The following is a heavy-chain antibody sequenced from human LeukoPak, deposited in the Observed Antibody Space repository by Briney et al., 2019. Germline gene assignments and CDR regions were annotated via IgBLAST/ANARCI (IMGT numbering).Heavy chain of an antibody. CDR3: ARRLGYCSDGSCYSLNY. J-gene: IGHJ4*02. Sequence: ASVKVSCTASGYTFTSYDINWVRQAPGQGLEWMGWMNPNSGNTGYAQKFQGRVTMTRNTSISTAYMELSSLRSEDTAVYYCARRLGYCSDGSCYSLNYWGRGTLVTVSS. D-gene: IGHD2-15*01. CDR1: GYTFTSYD. V-gene: IGHV1-8*01. CDR2: MNPNSGNT.